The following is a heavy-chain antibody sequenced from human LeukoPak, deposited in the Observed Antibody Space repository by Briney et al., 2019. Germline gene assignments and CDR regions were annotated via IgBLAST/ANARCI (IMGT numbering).Heavy chain of an antibody. Sequence: SETLSLTCTVSGGSISSYYWSWIRQPPGKGLEWIGYIYYSGSTNYNPSLKSRVTISVDTSKNQFSLKLSSVTAADTAVYYCARDCKNYYDSSGYYIFDYWGQGTLVTVSS. CDR1: GGSISSYY. CDR3: ARDCKNYYDSSGYYIFDY. D-gene: IGHD3-22*01. CDR2: IYYSGST. J-gene: IGHJ4*02. V-gene: IGHV4-59*12.